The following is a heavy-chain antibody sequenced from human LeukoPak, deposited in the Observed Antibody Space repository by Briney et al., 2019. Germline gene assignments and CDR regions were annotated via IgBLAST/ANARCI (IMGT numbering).Heavy chain of an antibody. J-gene: IGHJ3*02. Sequence: PGGSLRLSCAASGLTFSYFSMNWVRQAPGKGLEWVSSIVSGSSNRAYADSVKGRFTISRDNAKNSLYLQLDSLRAEDTAVYYCARAFYGDYGTSAFDIWGQGTMVTVSS. D-gene: IGHD4-17*01. CDR3: ARAFYGDYGTSAFDI. CDR2: IVSGSSNR. V-gene: IGHV3-21*04. CDR1: GLTFSYFS.